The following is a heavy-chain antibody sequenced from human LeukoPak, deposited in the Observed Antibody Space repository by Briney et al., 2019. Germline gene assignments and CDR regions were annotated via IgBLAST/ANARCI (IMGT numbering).Heavy chain of an antibody. CDR2: ISSNGGST. CDR1: GFTFSSNA. V-gene: IGHV3-64D*06. D-gene: IGHD6-19*01. CDR3: VKGWAHSSDWLDY. Sequence: GGSLRLSCSASGFTFSSNAMHWVRQAPGKGLEYVSGISSNGGSTYYADSRFIISRDNSKNTLYLQMSSLRTEDTAVYYCVKGWAHSSDWLDYWGQGTLVTVSS. J-gene: IGHJ4*02.